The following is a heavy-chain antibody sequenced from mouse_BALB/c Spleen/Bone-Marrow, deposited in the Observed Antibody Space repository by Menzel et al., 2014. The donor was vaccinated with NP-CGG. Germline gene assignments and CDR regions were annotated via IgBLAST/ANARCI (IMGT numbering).Heavy chain of an antibody. Sequence: EVQLQQSGPGLVKPSQSLSLTCSVTGYSITSGYYWNCIWQFPGNKLEWMGYISYDGSNNYNPSLKNRISITRDTSKNQSFLKLNSVTTEDTATYYCAREDGSRAYWGQGTLVTVSA. J-gene: IGHJ3*01. CDR3: AREDGSRAY. CDR1: GYSITSGYY. V-gene: IGHV3-6*02. CDR2: ISYDGSN. D-gene: IGHD1-1*01.